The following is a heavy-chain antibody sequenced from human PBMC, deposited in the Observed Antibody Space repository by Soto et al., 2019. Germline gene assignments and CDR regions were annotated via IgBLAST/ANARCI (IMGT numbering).Heavy chain of an antibody. CDR2: ISDSGST. J-gene: IGHJ5*02. Sequence: SETLSLTCTVSGGSISSGGYYWSWLRQHPGKGLEWIGYISDSGSTYYNPSLKSRLTISLDTSKNQFSLKLSSVTAADTAVYYCAKSWENWFDPWGQGTLVTVSS. CDR3: AKSWENWFDP. CDR1: GGSISSGGYY. V-gene: IGHV4-31*03. D-gene: IGHD1-26*01.